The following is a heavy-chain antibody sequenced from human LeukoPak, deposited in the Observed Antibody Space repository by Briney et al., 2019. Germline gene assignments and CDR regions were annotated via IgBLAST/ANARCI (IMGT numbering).Heavy chain of an antibody. Sequence: PGGSLRLSCAASGFTFSSYAMSWVRQAPGKGLEWVSAISGSGGSTYYADSVKGRFTISRDNSKNTLYLQMNSLRAEDTAVYYCARWGIVVVVACTGAFDIWGQGTMVTVSS. V-gene: IGHV3-23*01. CDR3: ARWGIVVVVACTGAFDI. CDR2: ISGSGGST. CDR1: GFTFSSYA. D-gene: IGHD2-15*01. J-gene: IGHJ3*02.